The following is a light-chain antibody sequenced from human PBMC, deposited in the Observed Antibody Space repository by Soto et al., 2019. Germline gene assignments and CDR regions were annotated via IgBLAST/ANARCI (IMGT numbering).Light chain of an antibody. Sequence: QSALTQPASVSGSPGQSITISCTGTNSDIGGYNYVSWYQQHPGKAPKLMIYEVSNRPSGVSNRFSGSKSGKTASLTISGLQAVYEADYYCTSYTSISLYVFGTGTKLTVL. CDR2: EVS. J-gene: IGLJ1*01. V-gene: IGLV2-14*01. CDR1: NSDIGGYNY. CDR3: TSYTSISLYV.